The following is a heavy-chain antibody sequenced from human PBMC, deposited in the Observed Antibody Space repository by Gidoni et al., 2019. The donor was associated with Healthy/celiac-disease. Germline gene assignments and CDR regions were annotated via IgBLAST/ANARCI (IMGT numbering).Heavy chain of an antibody. D-gene: IGHD1-26*01. CDR3: ARDWGATLASHYFDY. J-gene: IGHJ4*02. V-gene: IGHV3-30*04. CDR2: ISYDGSNK. Sequence: QVQLVESGGGVVQPGRSLRLSCAASGFTFSSYAMHWVRQAPGKGLEWVAVISYDGSNKYYADSVKGRFTISRDNSKNTLYLQMNSLRAEDTAVYYCARDWGATLASHYFDYWGQGTLVTVSS. CDR1: GFTFSSYA.